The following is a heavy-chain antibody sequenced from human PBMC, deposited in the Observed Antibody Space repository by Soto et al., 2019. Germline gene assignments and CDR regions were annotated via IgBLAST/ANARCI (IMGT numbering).Heavy chain of an antibody. CDR2: IYYSGST. J-gene: IGHJ5*02. D-gene: IGHD6-6*01. CDR1: GGSISSSSYY. CDR3: ARPVSSSSEGSFDP. V-gene: IGHV4-39*01. Sequence: QLQLQESGPGLVKPSETLSLTCTVSGGSISSSSYYWGWIRQPPGKGLEWIGTIYYSGSTYYNTSLKSRVTISVDTSKNQFSLKLSSVTAADTAVYYCARPVSSSSEGSFDPWGQGTLVTVSS.